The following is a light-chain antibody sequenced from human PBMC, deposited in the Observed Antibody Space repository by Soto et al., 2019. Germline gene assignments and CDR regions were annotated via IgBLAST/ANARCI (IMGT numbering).Light chain of an antibody. CDR2: GAS. CDR3: QQYRSTPPLT. CDR1: QSVTSY. J-gene: IGKJ4*01. Sequence: EIVLTQSPGTVSLSPGERATLSCRASQSVTSYLAWYQQKPGQAPRLLIYGASSRATGIPDRFSGSGSGTDFTLTISRLEPEDFAVYYCQQYRSTPPLTFGGGTKVDIK. V-gene: IGKV3-20*01.